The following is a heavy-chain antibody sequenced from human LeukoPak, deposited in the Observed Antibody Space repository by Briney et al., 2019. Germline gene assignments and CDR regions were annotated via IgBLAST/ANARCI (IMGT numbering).Heavy chain of an antibody. J-gene: IGHJ4*02. V-gene: IGHV3-23*01. CDR1: GFTFSSYA. CDR2: ISNTGEYT. CDR3: ARWTWNYDY. D-gene: IGHD1-1*01. Sequence: GGSLRLSCVAYGFTFSSYAMSWVRQAPGKGLEWVSAISNTGEYTLYADSVKGRFTIFRDNSKNTVYLQMNSPKDEDTALYYCARWTWNYDYWGQGTLVTVSS.